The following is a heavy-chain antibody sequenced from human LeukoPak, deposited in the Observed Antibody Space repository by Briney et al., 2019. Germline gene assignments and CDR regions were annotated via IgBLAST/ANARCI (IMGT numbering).Heavy chain of an antibody. D-gene: IGHD3-22*01. CDR1: GVSISSYY. CDR2: IYTSGST. CDR3: ARGQMYYYDSSGYTRWFDP. Sequence: SETLSLTCTVSGVSISSYYWSWIRQPAGKGLEWIGRIYTSGSTYYNPSLKSRVTISVDTSKNQLSLKLSSVTAADTAVYYCARGQMYYYDSSGYTRWFDPWGQGTLVTVSS. V-gene: IGHV4-4*07. J-gene: IGHJ5*02.